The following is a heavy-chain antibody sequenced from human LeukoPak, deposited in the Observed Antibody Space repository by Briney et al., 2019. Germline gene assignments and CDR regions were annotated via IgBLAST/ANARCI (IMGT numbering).Heavy chain of an antibody. CDR1: GGTFSSYA. V-gene: IGHV1-69*04. CDR3: ARGPPSGLRLGELSANFDY. CDR2: IIPILGIA. Sequence: SVKVSCKASGGTFSSYAISWVRQAPGQGLEWMGRIIPILGIANYAQKFQGRVTITADKSTSTAYMELSSLRSEDTAVYYCARGPPSGLRLGELSANFDYWGQGTLVTVSS. J-gene: IGHJ4*02. D-gene: IGHD3-16*02.